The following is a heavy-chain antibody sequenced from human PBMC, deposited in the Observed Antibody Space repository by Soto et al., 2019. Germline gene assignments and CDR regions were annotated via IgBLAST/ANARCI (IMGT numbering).Heavy chain of an antibody. D-gene: IGHD2-2*01. CDR3: AAQPGGGGY. Sequence: EVQLVESGGGLIQPGGSLRLSCAVSGFTVSNNYMSWVRQAPGKGLEGVSVIYSGGYTAYGDSVKGRFTISRDNSKNPLYLQINSPGAAAPAVYSWAAQPGGGGYWGQGTLVTVSS. CDR2: IYSGGYT. J-gene: IGHJ4*02. V-gene: IGHV3-53*01. CDR1: GFTVSNNY.